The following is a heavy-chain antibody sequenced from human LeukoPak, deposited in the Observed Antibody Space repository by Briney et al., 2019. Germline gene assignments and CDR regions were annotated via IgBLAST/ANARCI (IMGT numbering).Heavy chain of an antibody. V-gene: IGHV4-34*01. Sequence: KPSETQSLTCAVYGGSFSGYYWSWLRQPPGKGLEWLGEINHNGSTNYNPSLKSRVTISVETSKNQFSLKQNHLTAAAPAGVLLASRGIAVVRRYGYFELWGRGTLVTVA. CDR2: INHNGST. CDR3: ASRGIAVVRRYGYFEL. J-gene: IGHJ2*01. CDR1: GGSFSGYY. D-gene: IGHD6-19*01.